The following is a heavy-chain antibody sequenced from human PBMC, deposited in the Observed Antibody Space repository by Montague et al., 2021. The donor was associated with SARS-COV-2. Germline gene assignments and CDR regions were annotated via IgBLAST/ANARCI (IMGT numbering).Heavy chain of an antibody. CDR2: IFHTGTS. D-gene: IGHD3-16*01. Sequence: SETPSLTCNVSGDSIINIKTSYWGWIRLPPGKGLEWIGYIFHTGTSNYQASLKSRVTMSVDTSKTQFSLKLTSVTAADTAVYFCAQVNRRLGGVSFDSWGQGALVTVSS. V-gene: IGHV4-61*05. CDR1: GDSIINIKTSY. J-gene: IGHJ4*02. CDR3: AQVNRRLGGVSFDS.